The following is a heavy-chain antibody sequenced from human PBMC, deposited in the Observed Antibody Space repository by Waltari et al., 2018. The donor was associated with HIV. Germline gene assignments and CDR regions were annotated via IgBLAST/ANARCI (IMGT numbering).Heavy chain of an antibody. J-gene: IGHJ4*02. D-gene: IGHD3-10*01. CDR1: GPDFGSDG. CDR2: ISYDGMKK. CDR3: ARDSSQVHWFGESLAL. V-gene: IGHV3-30*03. Sequence: QVQLVESGGGVVQPGDVLRLSCAASGPDFGSDGMHWVRQAPGKGREWLAAISYDGMKKYYGESLRCRLTISRDNSKKTLYLQMNTLRPEDTAIYFCARDSSQVHWFGESLALWGQGTLVIVSS.